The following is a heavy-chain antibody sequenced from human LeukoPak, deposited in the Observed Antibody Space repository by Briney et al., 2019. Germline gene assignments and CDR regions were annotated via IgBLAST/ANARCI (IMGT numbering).Heavy chain of an antibody. V-gene: IGHV3-21*01. D-gene: IGHD6-13*01. J-gene: IGHJ4*02. CDR3: ARVVAAAGTI. Sequence: PGRSLRLSCAASGFTFSSYAMHWVRQAPGKGLEWVSSISSSSSYIYYADSVKGRFTISRDNAKNSLYLQMNSLRAEDAAVYYCARVVAAAGTIWGQGTLVTVSS. CDR2: ISSSSSYI. CDR1: GFTFSSYA.